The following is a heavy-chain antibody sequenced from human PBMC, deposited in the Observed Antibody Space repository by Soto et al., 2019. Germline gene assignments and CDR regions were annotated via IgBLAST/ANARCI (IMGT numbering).Heavy chain of an antibody. J-gene: IGHJ4*02. CDR1: GYIFTSYG. D-gene: IGHD4-17*01. Sequence: QVQLVQSGGDVKKPGASVKVSCWASGYIFTSYGISWVRQAPGQGLEWMGWINGDNGNINYAQNLQGRLTMTRDTPRVTVDWELRSLRSDDPAVYSCARDPSTGLFDYGGQEPRVTVSS. CDR3: ARDPSTGLFDY. V-gene: IGHV1-18*04. CDR2: INGDNGNI.